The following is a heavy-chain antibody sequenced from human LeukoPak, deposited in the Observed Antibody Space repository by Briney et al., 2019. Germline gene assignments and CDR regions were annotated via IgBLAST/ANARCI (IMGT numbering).Heavy chain of an antibody. V-gene: IGHV3-48*02. CDR2: INGGSNAI. D-gene: IGHD3-10*01. CDR1: GFTFSSYW. Sequence: GGSLRLSCAASGFTFSSYWMNWVRQAPGKGLEWVSYINGGSNAIYYADSVKGRFAISRDNAKNSLYLQMISLSDDDAAVYYCARDFGWAFDIWGQGTMVTVSS. J-gene: IGHJ3*02. CDR3: ARDFGWAFDI.